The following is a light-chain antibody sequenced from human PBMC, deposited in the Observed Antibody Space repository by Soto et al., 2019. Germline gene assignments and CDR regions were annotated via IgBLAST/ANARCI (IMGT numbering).Light chain of an antibody. Sequence: DVQLTQSPSFLAASVGDRLTITCLASQDIKRFLAWYQQKPGKAPKLLIYTISTLQSGVPSRFSGSGSGTEFTLTIRSLQPDDFATYDCQQVNTYPVTFGRGTKVEI. CDR3: QQVNTYPVT. V-gene: IGKV1-9*01. CDR2: TIS. J-gene: IGKJ4*01. CDR1: QDIKRF.